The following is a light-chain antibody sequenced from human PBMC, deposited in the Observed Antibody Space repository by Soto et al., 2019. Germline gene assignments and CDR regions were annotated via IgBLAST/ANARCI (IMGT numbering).Light chain of an antibody. V-gene: IGKV1-9*01. CDR1: QGISSY. Sequence: IQLTQSPSSLSASVGDRVTITCRASQGISSYLTWYQQKPGKAPKLLIYAASTLHSGVPSKFSGSGSGTDFTLTISSLQPEDFATYYCQQRSNWPPSFTFGPGTKVDIK. J-gene: IGKJ3*01. CDR2: AAS. CDR3: QQRSNWPPSFT.